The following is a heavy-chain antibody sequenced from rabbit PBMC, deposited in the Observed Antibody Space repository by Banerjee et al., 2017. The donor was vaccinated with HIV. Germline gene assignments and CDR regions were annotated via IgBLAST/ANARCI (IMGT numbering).Heavy chain of an antibody. CDR2: IDAAST. CDR1: GLDFRSSYW. J-gene: IGHJ4*01. Sequence: QSLEESGGDLVKPGASLTLTCTASGLDFRSSYWICWVRQAPGKGLEWIACIDAASTYYATWAKGRFTISKTSSTTVTLKMTSLTAADTATYCCARDAGYAGSNLWGQGTLVTVS. D-gene: IGHD4-2*01. CDR3: ARDAGYAGSNL. V-gene: IGHV1S40*01.